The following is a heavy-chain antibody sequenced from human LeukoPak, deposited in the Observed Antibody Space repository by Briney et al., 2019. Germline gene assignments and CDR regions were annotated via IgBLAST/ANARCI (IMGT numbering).Heavy chain of an antibody. Sequence: SETLSLTCTVSGDSISSNYFSSNLFHWGWLRQPPGEGLEWIGRIYYSGTTYYNPSLKSRVTISVDTSKNQFFLKLTSVTAADTAVYYCARDCCGYRSWFDPWGQGTLVTVSS. J-gene: IGHJ5*02. V-gene: IGHV4-39*07. CDR2: IYYSGTT. CDR1: GDSISSNYFSSNLFH. D-gene: IGHD6-25*01. CDR3: ARDCCGYRSWFDP.